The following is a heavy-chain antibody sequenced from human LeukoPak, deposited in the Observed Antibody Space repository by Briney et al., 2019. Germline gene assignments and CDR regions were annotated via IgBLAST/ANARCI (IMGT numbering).Heavy chain of an antibody. J-gene: IGHJ4*02. D-gene: IGHD3-22*01. V-gene: IGHV3-30-3*01. CDR1: GFTFSSYA. CDR3: ASRYYDSSGYYSGIDY. CDR2: ISYDGSNK. Sequence: GGSLRLSCAASGFTFSSYAMHWVRQAPGKGLEWVAVISYDGSNKYYADSVKGRFTISRGNSKNTLYLQMNSLRAEDTAVYYCASRYYDSSGYYSGIDYWGQGTLVTVSS.